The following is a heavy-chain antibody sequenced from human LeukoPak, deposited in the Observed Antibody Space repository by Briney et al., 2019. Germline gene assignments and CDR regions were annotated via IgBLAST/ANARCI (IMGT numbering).Heavy chain of an antibody. V-gene: IGHV4-39*07. D-gene: IGHD6-6*01. J-gene: IGHJ5*02. Sequence: SETLSLTCTVSGGSISSSSYYWGWIRQPPGKGLEWIGSIYYSGSTYYNPSLKSRVTISVDTSKNQFSLKLSSVTAADTAVYYCARDPGADPIAADVGWFDPWGQGTLVTVSS. CDR2: IYYSGST. CDR1: GGSISSSSYY. CDR3: ARDPGADPIAADVGWFDP.